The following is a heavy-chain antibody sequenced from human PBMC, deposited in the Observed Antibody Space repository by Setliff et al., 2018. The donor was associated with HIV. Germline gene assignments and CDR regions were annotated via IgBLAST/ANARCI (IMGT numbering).Heavy chain of an antibody. CDR2: INHSRST. J-gene: IGHJ5*02. CDR3: ARGGSGLLWFGELNNWFDP. D-gene: IGHD3-10*01. V-gene: IGHV4-34*01. CDR1: GGSFSGYY. Sequence: KTSETLSLTCAVYGGSFSGYYWSWIRQPPGKGLEWIGEINHSRSTNYNPSLKSRVTISVDTSKNQFSLKLSSVTAADTAVYYCARGGSGLLWFGELNNWFDPWGQGTLVTVSS.